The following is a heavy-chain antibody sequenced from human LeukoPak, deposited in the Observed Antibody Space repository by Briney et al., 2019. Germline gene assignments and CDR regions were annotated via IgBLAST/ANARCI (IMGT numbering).Heavy chain of an antibody. CDR1: GYTFTSYG. J-gene: IGHJ6*03. CDR2: ISAYNGNT. D-gene: IGHD3-3*01. CDR3: ARGRYDFWSGYSHGPYYYYYYMDV. Sequence: ASVKVSCKASGYTFTSYGISWVRQAPGRGLEWMGWISAYNGNTNYAQKLQGRVTMTTDTSTSTAYMELRSLRSDDTAVYYCARGRYDFWSGYSHGPYYYYYYMDVWGKGTTVTVSS. V-gene: IGHV1-18*01.